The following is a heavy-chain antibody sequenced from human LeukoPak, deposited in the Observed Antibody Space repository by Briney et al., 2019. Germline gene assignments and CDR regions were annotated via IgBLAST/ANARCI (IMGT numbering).Heavy chain of an antibody. D-gene: IGHD3-10*01. J-gene: IGHJ4*02. CDR2: VNAGNGKT. V-gene: IGHV1-3*01. CDR1: GFTFTDFS. Sequence: ASVKVSCKASGFTFTDFSMHWVRQAPGQSLEWMGWVNAGNGKTKYSQKFQGRVTITRDASAITTYMELSSLRSEDTAVYYCARGLWFRAEKGYFLDSWGQGTLVTVSS. CDR3: ARGLWFRAEKGYFLDS.